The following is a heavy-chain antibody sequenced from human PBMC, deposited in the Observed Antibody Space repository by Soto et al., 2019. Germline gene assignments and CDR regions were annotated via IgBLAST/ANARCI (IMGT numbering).Heavy chain of an antibody. Sequence: QVQLQESGPGLVKPSGTLSLTCAVSGGSISSSNWWSWVRQPPGKGMEWTAEIYHSGSTNYNPSLKSRVTISVDKSKYQFTLKLSAVTAADTAVYYCARDRCSGGSCYSGREWRYFDYWGQGTLVTVSS. CDR2: IYHSGST. J-gene: IGHJ4*02. CDR3: ARDRCSGGSCYSGREWRYFDY. CDR1: GGSISSSNW. D-gene: IGHD2-15*01. V-gene: IGHV4-4*02.